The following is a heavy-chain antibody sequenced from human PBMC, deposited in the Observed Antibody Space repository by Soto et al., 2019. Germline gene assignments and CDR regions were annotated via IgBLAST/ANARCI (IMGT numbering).Heavy chain of an antibody. CDR1: GGSISSYY. Sequence: QVQLQESGPGLVKPSETLSLTCTVSGGSISSYYWSWIRQPAGKGLEWIGRIYTSGSTNYNPSLKSRFTMSVDTSKNQFSLKLSSVTAADTAVYYCAREDGRRPHNWFDPWGQGTLVTVSS. CDR2: IYTSGST. CDR3: AREDGRRPHNWFDP. D-gene: IGHD1-26*01. J-gene: IGHJ5*02. V-gene: IGHV4-4*07.